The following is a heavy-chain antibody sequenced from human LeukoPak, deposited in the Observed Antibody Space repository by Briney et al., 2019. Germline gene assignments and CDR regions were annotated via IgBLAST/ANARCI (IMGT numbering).Heavy chain of an antibody. CDR1: GFTFSSFE. CDR3: ARVGPLWFGEPYYYYNMDV. D-gene: IGHD3-10*01. J-gene: IGHJ6*04. CDR2: ISSSGTTI. V-gene: IGHV3-48*03. Sequence: GGPLRLSCAASGFTFSSFEMNWVRQAPGKGLEWVSYISSSGTTIYYADSVKGRFTISRDNAKNSLYLQMNSLRAEDTAVYYCARVGPLWFGEPYYYYNMDVWGTGTTVTVSS.